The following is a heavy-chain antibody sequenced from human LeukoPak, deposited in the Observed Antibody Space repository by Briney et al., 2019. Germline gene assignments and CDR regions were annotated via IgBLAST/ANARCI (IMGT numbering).Heavy chain of an antibody. D-gene: IGHD3-10*01. CDR3: ARETGSGSAFYYYYYMDV. Sequence: GGSLRLSCAASGFTFSSYSMNWVRQAPGKGLEWVSSISSSSSYIYYADSVKGRFTISRDNAKNSLYLQMNSLRAEDTAVYYCARETGSGSAFYYYYYMDVWGKGTTVTVSS. V-gene: IGHV3-21*01. J-gene: IGHJ6*03. CDR1: GFTFSSYS. CDR2: ISSSSSYI.